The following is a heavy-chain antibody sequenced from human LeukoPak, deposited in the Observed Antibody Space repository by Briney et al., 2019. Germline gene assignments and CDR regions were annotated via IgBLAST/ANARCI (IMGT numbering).Heavy chain of an antibody. V-gene: IGHV5-51*01. CDR1: GYSFTSYW. CDR2: IYPGDSDT. CDR3: ARHLFGSGSYYYYYMDV. Sequence: GESLKISCKGSGYSFTSYWIGWVRQMPGKGLEWMGIIYPGDSDTRYSPSFQGQVTISADKSISTAYLQWSSLKASDTAMYYCARHLFGSGSYYYYYMDVWGKGTTVTVSS. D-gene: IGHD3-10*01. J-gene: IGHJ6*03.